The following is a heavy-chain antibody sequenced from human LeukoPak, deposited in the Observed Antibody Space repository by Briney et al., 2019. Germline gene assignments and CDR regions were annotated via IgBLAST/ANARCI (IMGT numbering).Heavy chain of an antibody. Sequence: KPSETLSLTCTVSGGSISSYYWSWIRQPPGKGLEWIGCIYYTGSTTYNPSLKSRVAISVDTSKNQFSLKLSSVTAADTAVYYCARGLYCSSTSCQYYFDYWGQGTLVTVSS. J-gene: IGHJ4*02. CDR1: GGSISSYY. D-gene: IGHD2-2*01. CDR3: ARGLYCSSTSCQYYFDY. CDR2: IYYTGST. V-gene: IGHV4-59*01.